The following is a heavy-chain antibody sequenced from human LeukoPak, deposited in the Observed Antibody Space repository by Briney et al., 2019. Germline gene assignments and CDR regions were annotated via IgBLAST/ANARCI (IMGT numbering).Heavy chain of an antibody. CDR2: INPNSGGT. D-gene: IGHD3-9*01. Sequence: ASVKVSCKASGYTFTGYYMHWVRQAPGQGLEWMGWINPNSGGTNYAQKFRGRVTMTRDTSISTAYMELSRLRSDDTAVYYCAREGYFDWFNWFDPWGQGTLVTVSS. V-gene: IGHV1-2*02. J-gene: IGHJ5*02. CDR1: GYTFTGYY. CDR3: AREGYFDWFNWFDP.